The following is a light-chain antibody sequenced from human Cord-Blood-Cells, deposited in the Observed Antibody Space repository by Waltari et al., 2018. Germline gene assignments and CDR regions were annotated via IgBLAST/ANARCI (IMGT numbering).Light chain of an antibody. Sequence: SSELTQDPAVSVALGQTVRITCQGDSLRGDYARWYQQKPGQAPVLVIYGKNNRPSGIPDRFSGSSSGNTASLTITGAQAEDEADYYCNSRDSSGNHVVFGGGTKLTVL. CDR3: NSRDSSGNHVV. CDR1: SLRGDY. V-gene: IGLV3-19*01. J-gene: IGLJ2*01. CDR2: GKN.